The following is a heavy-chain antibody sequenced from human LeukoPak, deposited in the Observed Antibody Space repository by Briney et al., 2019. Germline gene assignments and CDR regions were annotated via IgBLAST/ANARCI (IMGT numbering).Heavy chain of an antibody. CDR1: GFSFSTYD. J-gene: IGHJ6*03. V-gene: IGHV3-23*01. D-gene: IGHD3-3*01. Sequence: GGSLRLSCVGSGFSFSTYDMGWVRQTPGKGLEWVSAISTTGGYTEDADSVKGRFTISRDNSQNTLFLQMDSLRAEDMAVYYCARITMGATIANFYYYHMDVWGKGATVTVSS. CDR2: ISTTGGYT. CDR3: ARITMGATIANFYYYHMDV.